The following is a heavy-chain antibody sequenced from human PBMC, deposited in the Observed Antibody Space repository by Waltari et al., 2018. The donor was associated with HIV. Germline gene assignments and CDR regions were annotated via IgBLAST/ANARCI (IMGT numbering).Heavy chain of an antibody. CDR3: ARGTYYYDSSGYQSDAFDI. Sequence: QVQLQESGPGLVKPSQTLSLTCTVSGGSISSGDYYWSWIRQPPGKGLEWIGYIYYSGSTYYNPSLKSRVTISVDRSKNQFSLKLSSVTAADTAVYYCARGTYYYDSSGYQSDAFDIWGQGTMVTVSS. V-gene: IGHV4-30-4*08. CDR1: GGSISSGDYY. CDR2: IYYSGST. D-gene: IGHD3-22*01. J-gene: IGHJ3*02.